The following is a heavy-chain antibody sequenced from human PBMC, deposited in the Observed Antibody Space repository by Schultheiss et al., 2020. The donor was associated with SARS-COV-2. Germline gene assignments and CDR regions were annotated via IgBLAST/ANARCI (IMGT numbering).Heavy chain of an antibody. CDR1: GGSFSGYY. D-gene: IGHD2-2*01. V-gene: IGHV4-34*01. Sequence: SQTLSLTCAVYGGSFSGYYWSWIRQPPGKGLEWIGSIYYSGSTYYNPSLKSRVTISVDTSKNQFSLKLSSVTAADTAVYYCARVRYCSSTSCYYYYYGMDVWGQGTTVTVSS. CDR3: ARVRYCSSTSCYYYYYGMDV. CDR2: IYYSGST. J-gene: IGHJ6*02.